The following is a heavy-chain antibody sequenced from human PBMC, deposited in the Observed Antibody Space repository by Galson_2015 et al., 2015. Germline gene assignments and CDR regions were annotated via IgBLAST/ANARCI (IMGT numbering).Heavy chain of an antibody. CDR2: ISCDGSNK. V-gene: IGHV3-30*03. J-gene: IGHJ4*02. Sequence: SLRLSCAASGFTFSSYGMHWVRQAPGKGLEWVAVISCDGSNKYYADSVKGRFTISRDNSKNTLYLQMNSLRAEDTAAYYCASLVVVTATNDYWGQGTLVTVSS. CDR1: GFTFSSYG. CDR3: ASLVVVTATNDY. D-gene: IGHD2-21*02.